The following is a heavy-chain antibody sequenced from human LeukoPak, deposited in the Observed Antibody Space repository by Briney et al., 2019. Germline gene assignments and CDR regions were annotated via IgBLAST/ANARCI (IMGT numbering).Heavy chain of an antibody. J-gene: IGHJ4*02. Sequence: GGSLRLPCAASGFTFSSYAMHWVRQAPGKGLEWVAVISYDGSNKYYADSVKGRFTISRDNAKNSLYLQMSSLRAEDTAVYYCARVPKGALVGYWGQGTLVTVSS. D-gene: IGHD2-8*02. V-gene: IGHV3-30-3*01. CDR2: ISYDGSNK. CDR3: ARVPKGALVGY. CDR1: GFTFSSYA.